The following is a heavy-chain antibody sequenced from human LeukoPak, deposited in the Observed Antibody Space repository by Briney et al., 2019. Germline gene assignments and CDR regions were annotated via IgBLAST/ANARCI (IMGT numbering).Heavy chain of an antibody. V-gene: IGHV3-66*01. J-gene: IGHJ4*02. CDR2: IYSGGST. Sequence: PGGSLRLSCAASGLTFSSYSMNWVRQAPGKGLEWVSVIYSGGSTYYADSVKGRFTISRDNSKNTLYLQMNSLRAEDTAVYYCAREGSSSGWPFDYWGQGTLVTVSS. D-gene: IGHD6-19*01. CDR1: GLTFSSYS. CDR3: AREGSSSGWPFDY.